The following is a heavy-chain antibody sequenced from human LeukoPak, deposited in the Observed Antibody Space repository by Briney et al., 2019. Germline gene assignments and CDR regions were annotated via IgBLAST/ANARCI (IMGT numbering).Heavy chain of an antibody. J-gene: IGHJ3*02. CDR3: ARATAAGLNAFDI. V-gene: IGHV4-59*01. D-gene: IGHD6-13*01. CDR1: GGSISNYF. Sequence: SETLSLTCTVSGGSISNYFWSWTRQPPGKGLEWIGYIYYSGSTNYNPSLKSRVTISVDTSKNQFSLKLSSVTAADTAVYYCARATAAGLNAFDIWGQGTMVTVSS. CDR2: IYYSGST.